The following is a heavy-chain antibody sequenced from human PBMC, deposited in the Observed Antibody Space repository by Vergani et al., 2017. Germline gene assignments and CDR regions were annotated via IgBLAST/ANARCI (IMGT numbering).Heavy chain of an antibody. CDR3: ARDLGAGIAAAWNWFDP. CDR1: GYTFTSYY. Sequence: QVQLVQSGAEVKKPGASVKVSCKASGYTFTSYYMHWVRQAPGQGLEWMGIINPSGGSTSYAQKFQGRVTMTRDTSTSTVYMELSSLGSEDTAVYYCARDLGAGIAAAWNWFDPWGQGTLVTVSS. J-gene: IGHJ5*02. V-gene: IGHV1-46*03. CDR2: INPSGGST. D-gene: IGHD6-13*01.